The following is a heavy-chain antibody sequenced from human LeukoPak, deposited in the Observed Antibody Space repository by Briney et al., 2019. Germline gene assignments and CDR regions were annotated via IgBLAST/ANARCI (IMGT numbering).Heavy chain of an antibody. CDR1: GFSVSSDH. Sequence: GGSLRLSCAASGFSVSSDHMSWVLQAPGKGLEWVSVIYSGGSTYYGDTVEGRFTISRDNSKNTVDLQMNSLRAEDTAVYYCARVWELSYDYWGQGTLVTVSS. V-gene: IGHV3-53*01. D-gene: IGHD3-10*01. CDR3: ARVWELSYDY. CDR2: IYSGGST. J-gene: IGHJ4*02.